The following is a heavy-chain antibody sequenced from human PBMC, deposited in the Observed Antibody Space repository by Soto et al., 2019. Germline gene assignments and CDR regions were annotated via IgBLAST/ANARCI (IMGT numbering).Heavy chain of an antibody. D-gene: IGHD5-18*01. CDR1: GYTFTGYY. Sequence: QVQLVQSGAEVKKPGASVKVSCKTSGYTFTGYYIHWVRQAPGQGLEWMGWINPSTGVTRSAEKFQDWVTMTRDTSIRTAYMELRRLKSDDTAIYYCARDRGYSSSYNYHYYFGMDVWGQGTPVTVSS. J-gene: IGHJ6*02. CDR3: ARDRGYSSSYNYHYYFGMDV. CDR2: INPSTGVT. V-gene: IGHV1-2*04.